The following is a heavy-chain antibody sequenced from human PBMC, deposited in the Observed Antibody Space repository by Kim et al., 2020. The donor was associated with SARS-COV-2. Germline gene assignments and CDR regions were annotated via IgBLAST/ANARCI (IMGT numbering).Heavy chain of an antibody. D-gene: IGHD2-2*01. V-gene: IGHV1-18*01. Sequence: YAQKIQGRVTRTTDTSTATAYMELRSLRSDDTAVYYCARIDCSSTSCYHPWGQGTLVTVSS. CDR3: ARIDCSSTSCYHP. J-gene: IGHJ5*02.